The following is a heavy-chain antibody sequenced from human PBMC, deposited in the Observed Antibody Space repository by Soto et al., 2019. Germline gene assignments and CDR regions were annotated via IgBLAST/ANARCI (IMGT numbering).Heavy chain of an antibody. V-gene: IGHV1-2*02. Sequence: GAPVKGSCKASGYTFTRYYMHWGRQAPGQGPEGMGGITPNRGGTNYAQKFQGGVTMTRDTSIITAYRELGRLRSDDTAVYYCARGGVYGDYGYYYFGRDVWGQGTTVTVPS. J-gene: IGHJ6*02. CDR1: GYTFTRYY. CDR2: ITPNRGGT. CDR3: ARGGVYGDYGYYYFGRDV. D-gene: IGHD4-17*01.